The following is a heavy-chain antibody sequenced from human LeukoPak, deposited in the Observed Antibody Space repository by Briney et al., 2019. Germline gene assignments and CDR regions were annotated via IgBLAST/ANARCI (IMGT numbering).Heavy chain of an antibody. V-gene: IGHV4-34*01. D-gene: IGHD6-19*01. CDR1: GGSFSGYY. CDR3: ARGSRLGSSGWSATPLGRYFDL. J-gene: IGHJ2*01. Sequence: PSETLSLTCAVYGGSFSGYYWRWIRQPPGKGLEWMGEINHSGSTNYNPSLKSRVTISVDTSKNQFSLKLTSVTAADTAVYYCARGSRLGSSGWSATPLGRYFDLWGRGALGTVSS. CDR2: INHSGST.